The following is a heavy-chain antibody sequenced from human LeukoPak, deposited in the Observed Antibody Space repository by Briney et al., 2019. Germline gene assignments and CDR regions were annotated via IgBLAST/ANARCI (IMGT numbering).Heavy chain of an antibody. V-gene: IGHV3-33*08. CDR3: ARANYGSGSNYYYGLDV. CDR1: GFTFSSYA. D-gene: IGHD3-10*01. CDR2: IWFDGSNK. Sequence: GGSLRLSCAASGFTFSSYAMSWVRQAPGKGPEWVAVIWFDGSNKYYADSVKGRFTTSRDNSKNTLYLQINSLRAEDTAVYYCARANYGSGSNYYYGLDVWGQGTTVTVSS. J-gene: IGHJ6*02.